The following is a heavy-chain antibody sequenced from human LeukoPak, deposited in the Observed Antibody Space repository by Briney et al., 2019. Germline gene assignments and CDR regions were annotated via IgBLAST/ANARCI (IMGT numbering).Heavy chain of an antibody. J-gene: IGHJ3*01. CDR2: INSDGSST. CDR3: ARTIYYYESTSYFSDAFDV. CDR1: GLTFSSYW. Sequence: GGSLRLSCAASGLTFSSYWMHWVRQPPGKGLVWVSGINSDGSSTTYADSVKGRFTISRDDAKNSLYLEMDSLRAEDTAVYYCARTIYYYESTSYFSDAFDVWGQGTMVTVSS. D-gene: IGHD3-22*01. V-gene: IGHV3-74*01.